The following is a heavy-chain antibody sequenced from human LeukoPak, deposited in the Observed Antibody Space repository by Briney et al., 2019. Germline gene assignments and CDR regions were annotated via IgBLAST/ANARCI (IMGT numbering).Heavy chain of an antibody. CDR1: GFTFSSYS. D-gene: IGHD3-16*01. Sequence: GGSLRLSCAASGFTFSSYSMNWVRQAPGKGLEWVSSISSSSSYIYYADSVKGRFTISRDNAKNSLYLQMNSLRAEDTAVYYCARDLRRQFGNYYYYYMDVWGKGTTVTVSS. CDR3: ARDLRRQFGNYYYYYMDV. V-gene: IGHV3-21*04. J-gene: IGHJ6*03. CDR2: ISSSSSYI.